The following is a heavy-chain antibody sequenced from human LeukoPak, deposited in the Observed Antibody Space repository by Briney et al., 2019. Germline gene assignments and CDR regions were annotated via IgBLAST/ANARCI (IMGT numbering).Heavy chain of an antibody. V-gene: IGHV1-69*13. CDR1: GGTFSSYA. Sequence: SVKVSCKASGGTFSSYAISWVRQAPGQGLEWMGGIVPIFGTANYAQKFQGRVTITADESTSTAYMELSSLRSEDTAVYYCARGDDDSSGYYDAFDIWGQGTMVTVSS. J-gene: IGHJ3*02. CDR3: ARGDDDSSGYYDAFDI. CDR2: IVPIFGTA. D-gene: IGHD3-22*01.